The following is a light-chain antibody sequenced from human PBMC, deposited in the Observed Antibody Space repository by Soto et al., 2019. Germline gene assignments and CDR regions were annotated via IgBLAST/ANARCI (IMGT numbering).Light chain of an antibody. J-gene: IGKJ2*01. CDR3: QQYNNWTKT. CDR2: GAS. Sequence: EIVMTQSPATLSVSPGERATLSCRASQSVSSNLAWYQQTPCQAPRLLIYGASTRATGIPARFSGSGSGTEFTLTISTLQSEYVAVYYCQQYNNWTKTFGQGTKLEIK. CDR1: QSVSSN. V-gene: IGKV3-15*01.